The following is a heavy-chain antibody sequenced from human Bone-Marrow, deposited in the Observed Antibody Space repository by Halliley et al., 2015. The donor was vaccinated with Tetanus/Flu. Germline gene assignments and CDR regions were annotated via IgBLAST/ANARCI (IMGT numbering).Heavy chain of an antibody. J-gene: IGHJ6*02. CDR2: IYYDGST. D-gene: IGHD1-1*01. CDR3: AREQQGYYYYYGMDV. V-gene: IGHV4-39*02. Sequence: IGTIYYDGSTYYNPSLKSRVTISVDTTKNQFSLQLRSVSAADTGVFYCAREQQGYYYYYGMDVWGQGITVTVSS.